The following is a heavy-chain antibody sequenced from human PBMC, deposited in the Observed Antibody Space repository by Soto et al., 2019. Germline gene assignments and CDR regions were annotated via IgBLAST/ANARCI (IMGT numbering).Heavy chain of an antibody. V-gene: IGHV3-30*18. CDR2: ISYDGSNK. CDR3: AKEGVGAFDI. CDR1: GFPFISYA. J-gene: IGHJ3*02. Sequence: GGSLKLSCAAPGFPFISYAMHWVRHAPGKGLEWVAVISYDGSNKYYADSVKCRFTISRDNSKNTLYLQMNSLRAEDTAVYYCAKEGVGAFDIWGQGTMVTVSS.